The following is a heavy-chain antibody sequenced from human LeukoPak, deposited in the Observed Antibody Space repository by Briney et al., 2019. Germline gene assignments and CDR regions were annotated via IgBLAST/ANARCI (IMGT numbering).Heavy chain of an antibody. CDR3: ARAVQYCSTPIFDS. J-gene: IGHJ4*02. Sequence: GGSLRLSCAASGFTFSSYTMNWVRQAPGKGLEWVSYISSSSSTIYYADSVKGRFTISRDNAENSLYLQMNSLRDEDTAVYYCARAVQYCSTPIFDSWGQGTLVTVSS. D-gene: IGHD2/OR15-2a*01. CDR1: GFTFSSYT. CDR2: ISSSSSTI. V-gene: IGHV3-48*02.